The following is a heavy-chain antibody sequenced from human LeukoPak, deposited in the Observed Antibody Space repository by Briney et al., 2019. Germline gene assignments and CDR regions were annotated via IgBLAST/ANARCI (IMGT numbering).Heavy chain of an antibody. CDR2: INPNSGGT. V-gene: IGHV1-2*02. D-gene: IGHD6-6*01. CDR1: GYTFTGYY. Sequence: ASVKVSCKASGYTFTGYYMHWVRQAPGQGLEWMGWINPNSGGTNYVQKFQGRVTMTRDTSISTAYMELSRLRSDDTAVYYCAGPSIAARPPIGYYYYGMDVWGQGTTVTVSS. J-gene: IGHJ6*02. CDR3: AGPSIAARPPIGYYYYGMDV.